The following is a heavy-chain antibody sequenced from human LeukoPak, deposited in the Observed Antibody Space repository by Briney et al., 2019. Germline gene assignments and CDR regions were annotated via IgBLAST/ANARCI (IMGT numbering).Heavy chain of an antibody. J-gene: IGHJ4*02. D-gene: IGHD6-13*01. CDR2: ISYDGSNK. Sequence: PGRSLRLSCAASGFTFSSYAMHWVRQAPGKVLEWVAVISYDGSNKYDADAVKGRFTISRNNSKNTLYLQMNSLRAEDTAVYYCARVRNIFIPGVLAAAGPFDYWGQGTLVTVSS. V-gene: IGHV3-30*04. CDR1: GFTFSSYA. CDR3: ARVRNIFIPGVLAAAGPFDY.